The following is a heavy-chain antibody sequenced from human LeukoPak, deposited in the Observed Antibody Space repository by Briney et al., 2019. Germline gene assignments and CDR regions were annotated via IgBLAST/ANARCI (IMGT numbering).Heavy chain of an antibody. D-gene: IGHD3-22*01. CDR2: ISSSGSTI. V-gene: IGHV3-48*03. J-gene: IGHJ4*02. CDR1: GFTFSSYE. CDR3: ARDPWFYSDSSGYFQA. Sequence: GGSLRLSCAASGFTFSSYEMNWVRQAPGKGLEWVSYISSSGSTIYYADSVKGRFTISRDNSKYTLYLQMNSLRAEDTAVYYCARDPWFYSDSSGYFQAWGQGTLVTVSS.